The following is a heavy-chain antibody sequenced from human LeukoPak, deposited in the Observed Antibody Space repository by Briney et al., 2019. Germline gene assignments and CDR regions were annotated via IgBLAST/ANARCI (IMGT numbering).Heavy chain of an antibody. CDR3: ARDSGYSSSWYGYYYGMDV. D-gene: IGHD6-13*01. CDR2: ISSSGSTI. CDR1: GFTFSSYE. V-gene: IGHV3-48*03. J-gene: IGHJ6*02. Sequence: GGSLRLSCAASGFTFSSYEMNWVRQAPGKGLEWVSYISSSGSTIYYADSVKGRFTISRDNAKNSLYLQMNSLRAEDTAVYYFARDSGYSSSWYGYYYGMDVWGQGTTVTVSS.